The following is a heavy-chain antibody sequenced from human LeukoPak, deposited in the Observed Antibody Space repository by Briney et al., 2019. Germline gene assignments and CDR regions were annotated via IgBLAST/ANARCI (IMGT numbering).Heavy chain of an antibody. CDR3: ARDGGVVILNAFDI. V-gene: IGHV3-21*01. CDR1: GFTFSRYS. J-gene: IGHJ3*02. CDR2: IISSSSYI. D-gene: IGHD3-22*01. Sequence: GGPLRLSCAASGFTFSRYSMNWVRDAPGKGLGWVFSIISSSSYILYADSVKGRFTISRENAKNSLYLQMNSLRAEETAVYYCARDGGVVILNAFDIWGQGTMVTVSS.